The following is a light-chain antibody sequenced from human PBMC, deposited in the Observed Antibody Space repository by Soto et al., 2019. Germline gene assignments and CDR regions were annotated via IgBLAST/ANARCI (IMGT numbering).Light chain of an antibody. Sequence: EIVLTQSPGTLSVSPGERATLSCGASQSVSSNLAWYQQKPGQAPRLLIYGASTRATGIPARFSGSGSGTEFTLTISSLQSEDFAVYYCQQYNNWPSITFGQGTRLEIK. CDR2: GAS. CDR3: QQYNNWPSIT. J-gene: IGKJ5*01. CDR1: QSVSSN. V-gene: IGKV3-15*01.